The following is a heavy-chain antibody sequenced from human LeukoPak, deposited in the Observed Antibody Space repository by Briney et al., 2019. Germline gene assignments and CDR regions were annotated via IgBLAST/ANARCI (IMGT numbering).Heavy chain of an antibody. V-gene: IGHV1-18*01. D-gene: IGHD3-22*01. CDR1: GYTFTSYG. CDR3: ARDDAYSGYDSSGHYSGY. J-gene: IGHJ4*02. CDR2: ISAYNGNT. Sequence: ASVKDSCKASGYTFTSYGISWVRQAPGQGLEWMGWISAYNGNTNYAQKLQGRVTMTTDTSTSTAYMELRGLRSDDTAVYYCARDDAYSGYDSSGHYSGYWGQGTLVTVSS.